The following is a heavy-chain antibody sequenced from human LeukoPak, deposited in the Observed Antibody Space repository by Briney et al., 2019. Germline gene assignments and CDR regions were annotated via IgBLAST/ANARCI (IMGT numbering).Heavy chain of an antibody. J-gene: IGHJ4*02. Sequence: GASVKVSCKASGYTFTSYVISWARQAPGQRLEWMGCINAGHANTKYSQKFQGRVTITRDTSASTAYMELSSLRSEDTAVYYCARSTATIFADYWGQGTLVTVSS. V-gene: IGHV1-3*01. CDR2: INAGHANT. D-gene: IGHD3-3*01. CDR1: GYTFTSYV. CDR3: ARSTATIFADY.